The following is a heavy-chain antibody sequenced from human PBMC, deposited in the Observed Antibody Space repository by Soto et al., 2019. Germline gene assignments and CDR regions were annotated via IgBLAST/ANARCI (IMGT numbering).Heavy chain of an antibody. J-gene: IGHJ4*02. CDR2: IYYSGST. Sequence: SETLSLTCTVSGGSISPYYWSWIRQTPGKGLEWIAYIYYSGSTNYNPSLKSRVTISIDTSQSQFFLQLISVAAADTAVYYCARIGGWYDIDFWGQGSLVTVSS. CDR1: GGSISPYY. V-gene: IGHV4-59*01. CDR3: ARIGGWYDIDF. D-gene: IGHD6-19*01.